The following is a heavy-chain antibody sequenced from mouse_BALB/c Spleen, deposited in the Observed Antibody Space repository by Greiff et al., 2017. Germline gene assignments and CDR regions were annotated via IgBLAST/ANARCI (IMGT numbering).Heavy chain of an antibody. CDR3: ARSGGDY. CDR1: GFTFSSFG. Sequence: EVHLVESGGGLVQPGGSRKLSCAASGFTFSSFGMHWVRQAPEKGLEWVAYISSGSSTIYYADTVKGRFTISRDNPKNTLFLQMTSLRSEDTAMYYCARSGGDYWGQGTTLTVSS. V-gene: IGHV5-17*02. J-gene: IGHJ2*01. D-gene: IGHD3-2*02. CDR2: ISSGSSTI.